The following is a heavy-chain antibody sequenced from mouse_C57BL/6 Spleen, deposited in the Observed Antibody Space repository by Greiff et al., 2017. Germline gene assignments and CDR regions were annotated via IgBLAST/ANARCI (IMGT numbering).Heavy chain of an antibody. J-gene: IGHJ2*01. CDR3: ARYGSSYPYYFDY. Sequence: VQLQESGAELARPGASVKLSCKASGYTFTSYGISWVKQRTGQGLEWIGEIYPRSGNTYYNEKFKGKATLTADKSSSTAYMELRSLTSEDSAVYFCARYGSSYPYYFDYWGQGTTLTVSS. CDR2: IYPRSGNT. CDR1: GYTFTSYG. D-gene: IGHD1-1*01. V-gene: IGHV1-81*01.